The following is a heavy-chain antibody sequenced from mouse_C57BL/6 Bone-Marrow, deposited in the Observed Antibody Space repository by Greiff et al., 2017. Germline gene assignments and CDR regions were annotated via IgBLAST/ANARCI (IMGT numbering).Heavy chain of an antibody. J-gene: IGHJ1*03. V-gene: IGHV5S21*01. CDR2: ISSGGDYI. CDR1: GFTFSSYA. CDR3: ARWLLRWYFDV. D-gene: IGHD2-3*01. Sequence: EVKVVESGEGLVKPGGSLKLSCAASGFTFSSYAMSWVRQTPEKRLEWVAYISSGGDYIYYADTVKGRFTISRDNARNTLYLQMSSLKSEDTAMDYCARWLLRWYFDVWGTGTTVTVSS.